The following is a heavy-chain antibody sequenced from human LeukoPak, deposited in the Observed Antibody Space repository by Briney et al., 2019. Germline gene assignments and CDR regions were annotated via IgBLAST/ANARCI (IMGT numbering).Heavy chain of an antibody. V-gene: IGHV3-48*04. CDR3: ARGSRYGMDV. CDR1: GFTFSSYA. CDR2: ISSSSSTI. J-gene: IGHJ6*02. Sequence: GGSLRLSCAASGFTFSSYAMNWVCQAPGKGLEWVSYISSSSSTIYYADSVKGRFTISRDNAKNSLYLQMNSLRAEDTAVYYCARGSRYGMDVWGQGTTVTVSS. D-gene: IGHD6-13*01.